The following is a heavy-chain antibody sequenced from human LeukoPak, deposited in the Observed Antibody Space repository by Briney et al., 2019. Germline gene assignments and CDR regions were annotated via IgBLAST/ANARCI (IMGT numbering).Heavy chain of an antibody. CDR3: AREQQLPWGWFDP. CDR2: IYYSGST. Sequence: SETLSLTCTVSGGSISSYYWSWIRQPPGKGLEWIGYIYYSGSTNYNPSLKSRVTISVDTSKNQLSLKLSSVTAADTAVYYCAREQQLPWGWFDPWGQGTLVTVSS. D-gene: IGHD6-13*01. J-gene: IGHJ5*02. V-gene: IGHV4-59*01. CDR1: GGSISSYY.